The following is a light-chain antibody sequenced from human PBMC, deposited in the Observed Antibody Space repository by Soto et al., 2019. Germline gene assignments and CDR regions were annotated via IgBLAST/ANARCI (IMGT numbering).Light chain of an antibody. Sequence: EIVLTQSQATLSFSPGERATLSCRASQSVSSRNFAWYQQKPGQAPRLLIYCASSRATGIPDRFSGSGSGTEFTPTISRLEPDDVAVYYCQQYCSCPTLTFGGGTKVEIK. J-gene: IGKJ4*01. CDR3: QQYCSCPTLT. CDR1: QSVSSRN. CDR2: CAS. V-gene: IGKV3-20*01.